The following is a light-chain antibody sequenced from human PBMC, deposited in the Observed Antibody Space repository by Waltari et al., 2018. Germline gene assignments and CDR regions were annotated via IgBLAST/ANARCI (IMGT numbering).Light chain of an antibody. CDR2: AAT. CDR1: QSVTSS. V-gene: IGKV3-11*01. CDR3: QQRSNWPWT. J-gene: IGKJ1*01. Sequence: EIVFTPSPATLSLSPGDRATLSCRASQSVTSSLAWYQQKPGQAPRPLSYAATNAATRIPARFSGSGSGTDFTLTISSLEPEDCAVYYCQQRSNWPWTFGQGTKVEIK.